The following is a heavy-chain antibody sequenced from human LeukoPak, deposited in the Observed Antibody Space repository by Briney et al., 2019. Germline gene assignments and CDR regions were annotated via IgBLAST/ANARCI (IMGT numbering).Heavy chain of an antibody. V-gene: IGHV3-30-3*01. CDR1: GFTFSSYA. J-gene: IGHJ4*02. CDR3: ARGGDYLDY. Sequence: GRSLRLSCAASGFTFSSYAMHWVRQAPGKGLEWVAVIPYDGSNKYYADSVKGRFTISRDNSKNTLYLQMNSLRAEDTAVYYCARGGDYLDYWGQGTLVTISS. D-gene: IGHD4-17*01. CDR2: IPYDGSNK.